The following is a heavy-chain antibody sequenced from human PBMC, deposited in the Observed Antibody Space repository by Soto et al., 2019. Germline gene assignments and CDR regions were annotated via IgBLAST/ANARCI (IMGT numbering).Heavy chain of an antibody. CDR1: GGSFSANY. V-gene: IGHV4-34*01. CDR3: ARGRRQQLVRSAASDWFDP. J-gene: IGHJ5*02. CDR2: INRSGST. D-gene: IGHD6-6*01. Sequence: QVQLQQWGAGLLKPSETLSLTCAVYGGSFSANYWSWIRQPPGKGLEWIGEINRSGSTNSNPSLTSRVTISVDTSKNQFSLKLSSVTAADTAVYFCARGRRQQLVRSAASDWFDPWGQGTLVTVSS.